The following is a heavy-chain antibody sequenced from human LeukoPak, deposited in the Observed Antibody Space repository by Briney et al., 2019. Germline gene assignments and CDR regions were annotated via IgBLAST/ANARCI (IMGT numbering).Heavy chain of an antibody. D-gene: IGHD3-10*01. V-gene: IGHV3-30*18. CDR2: ISYDGDYK. J-gene: IGHJ6*02. Sequence: GGSLRLSCAASGFTFSNFGIHWVRQAPGKGLEWVAVISYDGDYKYYADSVKGRFTISRDNSKNTLYLQMNSLRTEDTAVYYCAKDHPWSTMVRGVPLYYYSGMDVWGQGTTVAVS. CDR3: AKDHPWSTMVRGVPLYYYSGMDV. CDR1: GFTFSNFG.